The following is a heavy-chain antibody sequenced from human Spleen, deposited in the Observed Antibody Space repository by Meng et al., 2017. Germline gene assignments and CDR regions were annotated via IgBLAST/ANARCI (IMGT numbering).Heavy chain of an antibody. Sequence: ASVKVSCKTSGYTFTNYGISWVRQAPGQGLEWMGWITAYNGNTNYAQKFQGRVTMTTDTSTSTAYMELRSLRSDDTAFYYCARDPSVVAPSSIYCWGHGTLVTVSS. J-gene: IGHJ4*01. CDR3: ARDPSVVAPSSIYC. D-gene: IGHD2-15*01. CDR2: ITAYNGNT. CDR1: GYTFTNYG. V-gene: IGHV1-18*01.